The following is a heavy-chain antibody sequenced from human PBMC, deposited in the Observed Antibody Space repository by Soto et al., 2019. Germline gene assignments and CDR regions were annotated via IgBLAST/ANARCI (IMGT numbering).Heavy chain of an antibody. CDR3: ARSYGSGSYSTLHP. J-gene: IGHJ5*02. CDR1: GYTFTGYY. D-gene: IGHD3-10*01. CDR2: INPNSGGT. V-gene: IGHV1-2*04. Sequence: ASVKVSCKASGYTFTGYYMHWVRQAPGQGLEWMGWINPNSGGTNYAQKFQGWVTMTRDTSISTAYMELSRLRSDDTAVYYCARSYGSGSYSTLHPWGPGTLVTVSS.